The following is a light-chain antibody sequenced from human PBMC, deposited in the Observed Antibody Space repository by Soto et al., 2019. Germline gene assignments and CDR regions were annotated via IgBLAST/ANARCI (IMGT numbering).Light chain of an antibody. CDR3: QQYNNWPGT. Sequence: EIVMTQSPATLSVSPRERATPSCRASQSVSSNLAWYQQRPGQAPRLLIYGASTRATGIPARFSGSGSGTDFTLTISSLQSEDFAVYFCQQYNNWPGTFGQGTKVDIK. J-gene: IGKJ1*01. CDR2: GAS. V-gene: IGKV3-15*01. CDR1: QSVSSN.